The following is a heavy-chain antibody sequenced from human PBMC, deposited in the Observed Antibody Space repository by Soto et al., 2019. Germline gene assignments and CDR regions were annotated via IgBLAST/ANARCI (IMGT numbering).Heavy chain of an antibody. Sequence: PGESLKISCTGVGYSFTSYWIGWVRQMPGKGLEWMGIIYPGDSDTRYSPSFQGQVTISADKSITTASLQWSSLKASDTAMYYCARGYCTTTICDPWFDPWGQGTLVTVSS. CDR2: IYPGDSDT. CDR3: ARGYCTTTICDPWFDP. CDR1: GYSFTSYW. V-gene: IGHV5-51*01. D-gene: IGHD2-2*01. J-gene: IGHJ5*02.